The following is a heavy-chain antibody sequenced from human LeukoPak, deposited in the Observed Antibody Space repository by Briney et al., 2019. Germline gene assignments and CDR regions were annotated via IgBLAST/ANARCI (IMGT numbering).Heavy chain of an antibody. J-gene: IGHJ4*02. V-gene: IGHV3-48*03. CDR2: ISSSGSPI. D-gene: IGHD5-18*01. Sequence: GGSLRLSCAASGFTFSSFEMNWVRQAPGKGLEWVSYISSSGSPIYYADSEKGRFTISRDNVKNSLYLQMNILRAEDTAIYYCVRAQGGYSYGYGDYWGQGTLVTVSS. CDR1: GFTFSSFE. CDR3: VRAQGGYSYGYGDY.